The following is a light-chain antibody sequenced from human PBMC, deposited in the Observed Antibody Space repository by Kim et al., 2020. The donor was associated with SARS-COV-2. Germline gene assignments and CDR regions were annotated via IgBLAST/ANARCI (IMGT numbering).Light chain of an antibody. CDR2: AAS. CDR1: QTISNY. CDR3: QQSYKTPYT. Sequence: SASVGDRVTITCRASQTISNYLNWYQQKPAKAPKLLIYAASSLQSGVPSRFSGSGSGTDFTLTISSLQIEDFATYYCQQSYKTPYTFAQGTKLEI. V-gene: IGKV1-39*01. J-gene: IGKJ2*01.